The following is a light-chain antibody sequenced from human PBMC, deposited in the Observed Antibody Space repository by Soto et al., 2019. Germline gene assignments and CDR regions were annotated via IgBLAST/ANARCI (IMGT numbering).Light chain of an antibody. CDR2: GAS. Sequence: EIVMTQSPATLSVSPGERATLSCKASQSVGTYLAWYQQKPDQAPRLLIYGASTSAAGVPARFSGGGSGTEFTLTISSLQSEDFAIYHCQQYDNLPPWTFGQGTKVEIK. CDR3: QQYDNLPPWT. V-gene: IGKV3-15*01. J-gene: IGKJ1*01. CDR1: QSVGTY.